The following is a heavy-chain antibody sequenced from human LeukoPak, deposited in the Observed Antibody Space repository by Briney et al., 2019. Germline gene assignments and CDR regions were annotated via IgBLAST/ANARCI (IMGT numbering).Heavy chain of an antibody. D-gene: IGHD6-13*01. CDR1: GYKSTNYA. CDR2: INPYSGNT. CDR3: ARDLAAAASNF. Sequence: ASVKVSCKASGYKSTNYAISWVRQAPGQGLEWMGWINPYSGNTNYAQKFQGRVTLATHTSANTAYMELRSLTSDDTAVYYCARDLAAAASNFWGQGTLVTVSS. V-gene: IGHV1-18*01. J-gene: IGHJ4*02.